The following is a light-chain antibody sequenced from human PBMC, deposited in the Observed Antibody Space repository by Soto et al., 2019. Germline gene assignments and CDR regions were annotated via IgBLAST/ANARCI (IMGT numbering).Light chain of an antibody. J-gene: IGKJ2*01. CDR3: QQYGTSVA. CDR2: DTS. CDR1: QTVGGGY. Sequence: IVLTQSPATLSLSPGERATRSCGARQTVGGGYLAWYQQKPGLAPWLLIYDTSTRAAGLPDRFSGAGSGTDFTLTISRLEPDDFAVYYCQQYGTSVAFGQGSKLQI. V-gene: IGKV3D-20*01.